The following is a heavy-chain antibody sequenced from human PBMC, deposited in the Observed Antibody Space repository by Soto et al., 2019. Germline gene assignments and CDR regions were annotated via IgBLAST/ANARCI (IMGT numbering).Heavy chain of an antibody. J-gene: IGHJ4*02. CDR2: IVVGSGNT. D-gene: IGHD3-16*01. CDR1: GFTFTSSA. V-gene: IGHV1-58*02. Sequence: ASVKVSCKASGFTFTSSAMQWVRQARGQSIERIGWIVVGSGNTNYAQKFQERDTITRDMSTSTAYMELSSLRSEDTAVYYCARLEPLGWLQSGGPFDYWGQGTLVTVSS. CDR3: ARLEPLGWLQSGGPFDY.